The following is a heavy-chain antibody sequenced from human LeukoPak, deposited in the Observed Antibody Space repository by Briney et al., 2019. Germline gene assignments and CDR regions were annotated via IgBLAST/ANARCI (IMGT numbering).Heavy chain of an antibody. CDR1: GFTFRTYA. CDR3: ARYYGSGSPPFDS. D-gene: IGHD3-10*01. Sequence: AGGSLRLSCAASGFTFRTYAMNWVRQAPGKGLEWVSSISDSTTYIYYADSVKGRFTISRDNAKNSLYLQMNSLRAEDTAVYYCARYYGSGSPPFDSWGQGTLVTVSS. J-gene: IGHJ4*02. V-gene: IGHV3-21*01. CDR2: ISDSTTYI.